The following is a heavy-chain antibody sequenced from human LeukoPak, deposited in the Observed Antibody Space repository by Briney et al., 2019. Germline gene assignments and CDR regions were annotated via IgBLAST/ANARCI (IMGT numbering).Heavy chain of an antibody. D-gene: IGHD2-2*01. CDR2: IKEDGSEK. J-gene: IGHJ6*04. V-gene: IGHV3-7*03. CDR1: GFIFSSYW. CDR3: ARRALRYCSSTSCPAQYYGVDV. Sequence: GGSLRLSCAASGFIFSSYWMSWVRQAPGKGLERVANIKEDGSEKYYVDSVKGRFTISRDNAKNSLYLQTNSLRAEDTAVYYCARRALRYCSSTSCPAQYYGVDVWGEGTTVTVSS.